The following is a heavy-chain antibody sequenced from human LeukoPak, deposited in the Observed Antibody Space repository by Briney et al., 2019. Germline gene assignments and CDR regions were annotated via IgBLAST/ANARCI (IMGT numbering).Heavy chain of an antibody. CDR1: GLTFSMPP. J-gene: IGHJ6*03. Sequence: GGSLRLSCAASGLTFSMPPMHWVRQAPGKGLEWVAFIRYDGSNKYSADSVKGRFTISRDNSKNTLYLQMNSLRAEDTAVYYCAKGSKEVLFTRDHYMDVWGKGTTVTMSS. CDR3: AKGSKEVLFTRDHYMDV. D-gene: IGHD3-3*01. V-gene: IGHV3-30*02. CDR2: IRYDGSNK.